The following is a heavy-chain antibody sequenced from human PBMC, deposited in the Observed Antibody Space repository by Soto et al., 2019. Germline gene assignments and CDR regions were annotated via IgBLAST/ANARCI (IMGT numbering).Heavy chain of an antibody. J-gene: IGHJ6*02. CDR3: ARGWMDCISTSCYAGNYYGMDV. CDR2: IYYSGST. CDR1: GGSISSYY. V-gene: IGHV4-59*01. D-gene: IGHD2-2*01. Sequence: QVQLQESGPGLVKPSETLSLTCTVSGGSISSYYWSWIRQPPGKGLEWIGYIYYSGSTNYNPSLKSRVTISVDTSKNQFSLKLSSVTAADTAVYYCARGWMDCISTSCYAGNYYGMDVWGQGTTVTVSS.